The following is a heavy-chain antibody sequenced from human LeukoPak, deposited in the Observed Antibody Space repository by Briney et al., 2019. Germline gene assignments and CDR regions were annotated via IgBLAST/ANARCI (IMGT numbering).Heavy chain of an antibody. J-gene: IGHJ4*02. Sequence: SETLSLTCSVSGGSISSYYWSWIRQPPGKGLEWIGYIYYSGSTNYNPSLKSRVTISVDTSKNQFSLKLSSVTAADTAVYYCARSPARAGTSLDYWGQGTLVTVSS. CDR2: IYYSGST. V-gene: IGHV4-59*08. D-gene: IGHD6-19*01. CDR3: ARSPARAGTSLDY. CDR1: GGSISSYY.